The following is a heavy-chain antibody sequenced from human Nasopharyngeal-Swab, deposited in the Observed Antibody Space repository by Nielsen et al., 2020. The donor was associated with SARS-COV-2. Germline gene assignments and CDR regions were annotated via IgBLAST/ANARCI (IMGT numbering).Heavy chain of an antibody. Sequence: GEFLKISCAASGFTVSSNYMSWVRQAPGKGLEWVSVIYSGGSTYYADSVKGRFTISRDNSKNTLYLQMNSLRAEDTAVYYCARTMGGYYDSSGYTLEWFDYWGQGTLVTVSS. CDR2: IYSGGST. CDR1: GFTVSSNY. D-gene: IGHD3-22*01. CDR3: ARTMGGYYDSSGYTLEWFDY. V-gene: IGHV3-53*01. J-gene: IGHJ4*02.